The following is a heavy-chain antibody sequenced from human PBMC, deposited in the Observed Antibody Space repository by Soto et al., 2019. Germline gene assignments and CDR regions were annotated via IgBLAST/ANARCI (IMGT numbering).Heavy chain of an antibody. V-gene: IGHV4-31*03. J-gene: IGHJ4*02. CDR1: GGSVTLDNFC. Sequence: QVQLHESGPGLVKPSETLSVTYSVSGGSVTLDNFCWTWLRLHPENGLEWIGYIYFTGTTYYSPSLRSRATISADTSKNVFFLRLTSVTDADTAVYYCARGSSPEGPIQMTFDYWGQGIQVTVSP. CDR3: ARGSSPEGPIQMTFDY. CDR2: IYFTGTT. D-gene: IGHD2-2*01.